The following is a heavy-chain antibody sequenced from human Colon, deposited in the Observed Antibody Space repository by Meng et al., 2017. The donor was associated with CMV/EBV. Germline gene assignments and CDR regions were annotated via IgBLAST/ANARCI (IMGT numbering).Heavy chain of an antibody. D-gene: IGHD3-3*01. V-gene: IGHV3-30*02. CDR2: IRYDGSNK. CDR3: AKGRPRLRFLEWLLDGMDA. Sequence: GGSLRLSCAASGFTFSSYGMHWVRQAPGKGLEWVAFIRYDGSNKYYADSVKGRFTISRDNSKNTLYLQMNSLRAEDTAVYYCAKGRPRLRFLEWLLDGMDAWGQGTTVTVSS. CDR1: GFTFSSYG. J-gene: IGHJ6*02.